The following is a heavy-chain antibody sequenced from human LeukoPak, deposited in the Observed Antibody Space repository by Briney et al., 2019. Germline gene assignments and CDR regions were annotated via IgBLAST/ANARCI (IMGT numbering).Heavy chain of an antibody. CDR1: GFTFTSYT. V-gene: IGHV3-64D*06. D-gene: IGHD3-22*01. J-gene: IGHJ4*02. Sequence: AGSLRFSCAASGFTFTSYTMHWVRQAPRKGLQYVSTISVHGGSTYYADSVKGRFTISRDNSKNTLYLQMNSLRAEDTAVYYCVKGEYYFDSSGYPQFDYWGQGILVTVSS. CDR2: ISVHGGST. CDR3: VKGEYYFDSSGYPQFDY.